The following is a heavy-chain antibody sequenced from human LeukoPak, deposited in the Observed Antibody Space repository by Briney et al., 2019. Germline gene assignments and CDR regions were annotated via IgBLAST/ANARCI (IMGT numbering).Heavy chain of an antibody. V-gene: IGHV4-34*01. CDR2: THHSGST. D-gene: IGHD3-10*01. CDR1: GGSFSGYY. J-gene: IGHJ4*02. Sequence: SETLSLTCAVYGGSFSGYYWSWIRQPPGKGLEWIGETHHSGSTNYNPSLKSRVTISVDTSKNQFSLKLSSVTAADTAVYYCARRGRSGVRITMVRGVIITPPDFAFWGQGTLVTVSS. CDR3: ARRGRSGVRITMVRGVIITPPDFAF.